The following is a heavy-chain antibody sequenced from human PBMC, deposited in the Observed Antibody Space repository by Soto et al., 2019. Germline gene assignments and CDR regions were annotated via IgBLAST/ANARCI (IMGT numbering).Heavy chain of an antibody. V-gene: IGHV1-46*03. CDR2: INPSGGNT. D-gene: IGHD3-3*02. J-gene: IGHJ4*02. Sequence: GASVKVSCKASGYTFTSYDINWVRQATGQGLEWMGIINPSGGNTSYAQKFQGRVTMTRDTSTSTVYMELSSLRSEDTAVYYCAREDNMAFFDYWGQGTLVTVSS. CDR3: AREDNMAFFDY. CDR1: GYTFTSYD.